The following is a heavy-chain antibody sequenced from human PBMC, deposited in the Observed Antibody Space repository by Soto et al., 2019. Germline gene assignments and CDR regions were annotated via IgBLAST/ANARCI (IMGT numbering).Heavy chain of an antibody. CDR3: ASLLGRMAMAYY. CDR1: GGSISSGGYS. Sequence: QLQLQESGSGLVKPSQTLSLTCAVSGGSISSGGYSWSWIRQPPGKGLEWIGYIYRSGSTYYNPSLKSRVTISVDRAKNQFSLKLSSVTAADTAVYYCASLLGRMAMAYYWGQGTLVTVSS. V-gene: IGHV4-30-2*01. J-gene: IGHJ4*02. D-gene: IGHD5-18*01. CDR2: IYRSGST.